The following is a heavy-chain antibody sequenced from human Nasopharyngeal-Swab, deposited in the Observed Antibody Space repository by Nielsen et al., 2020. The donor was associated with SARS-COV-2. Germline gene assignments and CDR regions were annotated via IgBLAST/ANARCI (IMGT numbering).Heavy chain of an antibody. V-gene: IGHV3-23*01. Sequence: GESLKISCAASGFTFSSYAMSWVRQAPGKGLELVSAISGSGGSTYYADSVKGRFTISRDNSKNTLYLQMNSLRAEDTAVYYCAKEGAYNWNGPGYYYYGMDVWGQGTTVTVSS. CDR2: ISGSGGST. CDR1: GFTFSSYA. D-gene: IGHD1-20*01. J-gene: IGHJ6*02. CDR3: AKEGAYNWNGPGYYYYGMDV.